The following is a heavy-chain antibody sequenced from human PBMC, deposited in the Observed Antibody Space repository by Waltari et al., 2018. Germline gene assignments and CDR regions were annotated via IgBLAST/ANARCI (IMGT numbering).Heavy chain of an antibody. CDR3: TTDNPHVLRFLEWLPFPDY. V-gene: IGHV1-69*08. CDR2: IIPILGIA. D-gene: IGHD3-3*01. CDR1: GGTFSSYT. J-gene: IGHJ4*02. Sequence: QVQLVQSGAEVKKPGSSVKVSCKASGGTFSSYTISWVRQAPGQGLEWMGRIIPILGIANYAQKFQGRVTITADKSTSTAYMELSSLRSEDTAVYYCTTDNPHVLRFLEWLPFPDYWGQGTLVTVSS.